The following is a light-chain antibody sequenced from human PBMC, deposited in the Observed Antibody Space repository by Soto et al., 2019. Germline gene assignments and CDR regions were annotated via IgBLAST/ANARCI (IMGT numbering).Light chain of an antibody. CDR3: HQAYSYPRT. Sequence: AIQMTQSPASLSASGGDRITITWRSRQGIRNYLGWYQQRPEKAPKLLIYAASNFQTGVPSRFSGSGSGTDFTLPITSLQAEAVAPYYCHQAYSYPRTFGQGT. CDR2: AAS. CDR1: QGIRNY. J-gene: IGKJ1*01. V-gene: IGKV1-6*01.